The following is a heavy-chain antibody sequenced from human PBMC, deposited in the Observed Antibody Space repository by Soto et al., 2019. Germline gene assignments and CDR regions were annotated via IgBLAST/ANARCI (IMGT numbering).Heavy chain of an antibody. D-gene: IGHD1-1*01. V-gene: IGHV4-34*01. Sequence: SETLSLTCAVYGGSFSGYYWSWIRQPPGKGLEWIGEINHSGSTNYNPSLKSRVTISVDMSKNQFSLKLSSVTAADTAVYYCARVRELGWNNWYFDLWGRGTLVTVSS. CDR3: ARVRELGWNNWYFDL. CDR1: GGSFSGYY. J-gene: IGHJ2*01. CDR2: INHSGST.